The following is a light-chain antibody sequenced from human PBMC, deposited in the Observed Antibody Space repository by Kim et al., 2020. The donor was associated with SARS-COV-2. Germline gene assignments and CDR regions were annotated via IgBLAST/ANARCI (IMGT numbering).Light chain of an antibody. J-gene: IGKJ2*01. CDR3: QQYNNWPYT. CDR2: GAS. Sequence: SPGERATLSCRASQSVSSNLAWYQQTPGQAPRLLIYGASTRATGIPARFSGTGSGTEFTLTISSLQSEDFAVYYCQQYNNWPYTFGQGTKLEIK. CDR1: QSVSSN. V-gene: IGKV3-15*01.